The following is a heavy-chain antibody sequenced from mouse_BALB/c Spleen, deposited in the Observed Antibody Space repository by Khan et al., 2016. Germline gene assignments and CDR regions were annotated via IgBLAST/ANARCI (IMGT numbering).Heavy chain of an antibody. CDR1: GYTFPSYV. CDR2: INPYNDGT. Sequence: VQLQQPGPELVKPGASVKMSCKASGYTFPSYVMHWVKQKPGQGLEWIGYINPYNDGTKYNEKFKGKATLTSDKSSSTAYIELSSPTSEDSAVYYCASSGGLSWFAYCGQGTLVTVSS. V-gene: IGHV1S136*01. D-gene: IGHD1-1*02. J-gene: IGHJ3*01. CDR3: ASSGGLSWFAY.